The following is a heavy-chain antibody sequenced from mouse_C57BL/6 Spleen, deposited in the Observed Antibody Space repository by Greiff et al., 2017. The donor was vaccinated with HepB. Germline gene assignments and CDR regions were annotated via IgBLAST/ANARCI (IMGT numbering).Heavy chain of an antibody. D-gene: IGHD1-1*01. V-gene: IGHV5-17*01. CDR2: ISSGSSTI. Sequence: EVMLVESGGGLVKPGGSLKLSCAASGFTFSDYGMHWVRQAPEKGLEWVAYISSGSSTIYYADTVKGRFTISRDNAKNTLFLQMTSLRSEDTAMYYCARVFTTVVAYYFDYWGHGTTLTVSS. CDR3: ARVFTTVVAYYFDY. CDR1: GFTFSDYG. J-gene: IGHJ2*01.